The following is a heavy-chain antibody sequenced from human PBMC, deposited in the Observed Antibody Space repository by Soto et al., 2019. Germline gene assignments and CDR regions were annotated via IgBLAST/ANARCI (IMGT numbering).Heavy chain of an antibody. Sequence: QVQLVQSGAEVKKPGSSVKVSCKASGGTFSSYAISWVRQAPGQGLEWMGGIIPIFGTANYAQKFQGRVTITADKDTSTAYMELRSLRSEDTAVYYCARATAYSSGWAVFDYWGQGTLVTVSS. V-gene: IGHV1-69*06. D-gene: IGHD6-19*01. CDR1: GGTFSSYA. CDR2: IIPIFGTA. J-gene: IGHJ4*02. CDR3: ARATAYSSGWAVFDY.